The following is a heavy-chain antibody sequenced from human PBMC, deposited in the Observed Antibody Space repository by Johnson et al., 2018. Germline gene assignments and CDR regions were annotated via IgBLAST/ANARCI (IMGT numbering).Heavy chain of an antibody. CDR3: AKGSYGSGLFVYYYYMDV. J-gene: IGHJ6*03. Sequence: VQLVQSGGGLVQPGRSLRLSCVASGFTFGDYVMHWVRQVPGKGLEWVSGISWDSGNIGYGDSVNGRFTISRDNAKNSLYLQMNSLRAESTAVYNCAKGSYGSGLFVYYYYMDVWGKGTTVTVSS. V-gene: IGHV3-9*01. CDR2: ISWDSGNI. D-gene: IGHD3-10*01. CDR1: GFTFGDYV.